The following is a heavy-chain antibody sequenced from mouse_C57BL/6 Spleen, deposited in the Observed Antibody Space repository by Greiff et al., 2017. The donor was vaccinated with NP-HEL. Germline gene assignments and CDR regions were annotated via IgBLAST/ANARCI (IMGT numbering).Heavy chain of an antibody. CDR3: AVMVRRAMDN. CDR2: INPGSGGT. V-gene: IGHV1-54*01. CDR1: GYAFTNYL. J-gene: IGHJ4*01. D-gene: IGHD2-2*01. Sequence: QVQLQHSGAELVRPGTSVKVSCKASGYAFTNYLIEWVKQRPGQGLEWIGVINPGSGGTNYNEKFKGKATLTADKSSSTAYMQLSSLTSEDSAVYFCAVMVRRAMDNWGQGTSGTVSS.